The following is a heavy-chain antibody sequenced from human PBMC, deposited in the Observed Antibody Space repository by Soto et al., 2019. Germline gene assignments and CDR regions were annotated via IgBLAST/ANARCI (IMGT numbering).Heavy chain of an antibody. V-gene: IGHV4-59*01. J-gene: IGHJ6*03. Sequence: SETLSLTCTVSGGSISSYYWSWMRKPPGKGLDWIGYIYYSGSTNYNPSLKSRVTISVDTSKNQFSLKLSSVTAADTAVYYCAREKGNTIVRGAMHPLSYYYMDVWGKGTTVTVSS. CDR3: AREKGNTIVRGAMHPLSYYYMDV. CDR1: GGSISSYY. CDR2: IYYSGST. D-gene: IGHD3-10*01.